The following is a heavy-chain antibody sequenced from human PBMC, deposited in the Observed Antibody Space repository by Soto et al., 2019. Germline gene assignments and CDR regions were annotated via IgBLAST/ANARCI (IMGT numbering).Heavy chain of an antibody. Sequence: QVQLVESGGGVVQPGRSLRLSCAASGFTFSSYAMHWVRQAPGKGLEWVAVISYDGSNKYYADSVKGRFTISRDNSKNTLYLQMNSLGAEDTAVYYCARDMVDYYDSSGYSNGMDVWGQGTTVTVSS. CDR1: GFTFSSYA. D-gene: IGHD3-22*01. J-gene: IGHJ6*02. V-gene: IGHV3-30-3*01. CDR3: ARDMVDYYDSSGYSNGMDV. CDR2: ISYDGSNK.